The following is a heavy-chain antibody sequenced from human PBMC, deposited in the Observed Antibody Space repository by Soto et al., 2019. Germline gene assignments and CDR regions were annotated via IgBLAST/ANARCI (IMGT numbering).Heavy chain of an antibody. V-gene: IGHV3-33*01. CDR1: GFTFRSYG. D-gene: IGHD6-19*01. CDR2: RWYDGSNK. Sequence: QVQLVESGGGVVQPGRSLRLSCAASGFTFRSYGMHWFRQAPGKGPEWVSVRWYDGSNKYFADSVKGRFTISRDNSKNTLYLQMNSLRAEDTAVYYCARDRLAVAGTDYYYGMDVWGQGTTVTVSS. CDR3: ARDRLAVAGTDYYYGMDV. J-gene: IGHJ6*02.